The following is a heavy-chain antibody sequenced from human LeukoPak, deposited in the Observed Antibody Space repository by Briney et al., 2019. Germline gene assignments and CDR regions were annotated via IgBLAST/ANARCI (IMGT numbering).Heavy chain of an antibody. D-gene: IGHD1-1*01. V-gene: IGHV4-59*08. CDR2: ISYIGST. Sequence: SETLSLTCTVSGVSISSYYWSWIRQPPGKGLEWIGYISYIGSTNYNPSLKSRVTISVDTSKNQFSLKLSSVTAADTAVYYCARAVGVGRGTYFDLWGRGTLVTVSS. CDR3: ARAVGVGRGTYFDL. J-gene: IGHJ2*01. CDR1: GVSISSYY.